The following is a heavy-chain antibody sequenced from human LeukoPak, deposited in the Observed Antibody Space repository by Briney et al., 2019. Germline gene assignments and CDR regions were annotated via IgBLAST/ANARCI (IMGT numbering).Heavy chain of an antibody. D-gene: IGHD3-22*01. V-gene: IGHV1-69*05. CDR2: IIPIFGTA. CDR1: GGTFSSYA. Sequence: SVKVSCKASGGTFSSYAISWVRQAPGQGLEWMGRIIPIFGTANYAQKFQDRVTITTDKSTSTAYMELSSLRSEDTAVYYCARDRSDSSGYEWHYWGQGTLVTVSS. J-gene: IGHJ4*02. CDR3: ARDRSDSSGYEWHY.